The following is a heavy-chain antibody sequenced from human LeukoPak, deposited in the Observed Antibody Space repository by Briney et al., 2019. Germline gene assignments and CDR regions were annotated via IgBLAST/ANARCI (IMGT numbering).Heavy chain of an antibody. CDR1: GFTFGSYG. Sequence: GGSLRLSCAASGFTFGSYGMHWVRQAPGKGLEWVTFIRSDGSNKYYADSVKGRCTISRDNSKNTLYLQMNSLRADDTAMYYCARGSYSSSWKTFDYWGQGTLVTVSS. CDR2: IRSDGSNK. V-gene: IGHV3-30*02. D-gene: IGHD6-13*01. J-gene: IGHJ4*02. CDR3: ARGSYSSSWKTFDY.